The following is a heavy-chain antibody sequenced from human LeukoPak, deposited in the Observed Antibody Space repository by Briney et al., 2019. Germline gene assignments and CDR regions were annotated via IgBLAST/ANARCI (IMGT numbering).Heavy chain of an antibody. J-gene: IGHJ4*02. Sequence: GASVKVSCKASGYTFTSYGISWVRQAPGQGLEWMGWISAYNGNTNHAQKLQGRVTMTTDTSTSTAYMELRSLRSDDTAVYYCARDERYCSGGSCYYGGEGYWGQGTLVTVSS. CDR3: ARDERYCSGGSCYYGGEGY. CDR1: GYTFTSYG. CDR2: ISAYNGNT. V-gene: IGHV1-18*01. D-gene: IGHD2-15*01.